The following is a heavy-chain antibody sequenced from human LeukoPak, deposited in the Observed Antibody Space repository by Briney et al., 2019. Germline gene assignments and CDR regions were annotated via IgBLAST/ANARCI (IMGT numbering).Heavy chain of an antibody. CDR1: GFTFSSYA. D-gene: IGHD6-13*01. CDR2: ISYDGSNK. J-gene: IGHJ4*02. Sequence: GGSLRLSCAASGFTFSSYAMHWVRQAPGKGLEWVAVISYDGSNKYYADSVKGRFTISRDNSKNTLYLQMNSLRAEDTAVYYCARGDSSSECDYWGQGTLVTVSS. CDR3: ARGDSSSECDY. V-gene: IGHV3-30-3*01.